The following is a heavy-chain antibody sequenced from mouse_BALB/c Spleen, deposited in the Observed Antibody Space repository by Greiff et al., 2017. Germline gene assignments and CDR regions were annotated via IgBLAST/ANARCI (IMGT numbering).Heavy chain of an antibody. J-gene: IGHJ2*01. V-gene: IGHV5-9-3*01. D-gene: IGHD1-1*01. CDR1: GFTFSSYA. CDR2: ISSGGSYT. CDR3: ARSSPITTDFDY. Sequence: EVKLMESGGGLVKPGGSLKLSCAASGFTFSSYAMSWVRQTPEKRLEWVATISSGGSYTYYPDSVKGRFTISRDNAKNTLYLQMSSLRSEDTAMYYCARSSPITTDFDYWGQGTTLTVSS.